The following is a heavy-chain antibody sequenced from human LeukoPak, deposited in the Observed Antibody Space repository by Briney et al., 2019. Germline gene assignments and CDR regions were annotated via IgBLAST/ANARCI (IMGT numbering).Heavy chain of an antibody. V-gene: IGHV4-30-4*01. CDR2: IYYSGST. J-gene: IGHJ4*02. CDR1: DGSISSGDYY. D-gene: IGHD1-7*01. CDR3: ARVEAMELFDY. Sequence: SQTLSLTCTVSDGSISSGDYYWSWIRQPPGKGLEWIGYIYYSGSTYYNPSLKSRVTISVDTSKNQFSLKLSSVTAADTAVYYCARVEAMELFDYWGQGTLVTVSS.